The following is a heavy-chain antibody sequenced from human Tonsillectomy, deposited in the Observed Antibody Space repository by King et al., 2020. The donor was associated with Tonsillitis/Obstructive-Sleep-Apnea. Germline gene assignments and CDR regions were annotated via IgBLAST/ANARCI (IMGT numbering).Heavy chain of an antibody. J-gene: IGHJ6*03. CDR1: GYTFTSYY. CDR2: INPSGGST. V-gene: IGHV1-46*01. D-gene: IGHD3-10*01. Sequence: VQLVESGAEVKKPGASVKVSCKASGYTFTSYYMHWVRQAPGQGLEWMGIINPSGGSTSYAQKFQGRVTMTRDTSTSTVYMELSSLRSEDTAVYYCARSFGAVTFYSYYYMDVWGKGTTVTVSS. CDR3: ARSFGAVTFYSYYYMDV.